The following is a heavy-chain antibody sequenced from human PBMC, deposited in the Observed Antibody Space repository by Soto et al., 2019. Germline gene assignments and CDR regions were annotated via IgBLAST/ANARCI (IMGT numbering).Heavy chain of an antibody. CDR1: GFTFSSYA. CDR3: AKDLWDNVVVPAAKNYFDY. J-gene: IGHJ4*02. D-gene: IGHD2-2*01. V-gene: IGHV3-23*01. Sequence: GGSLRLSCAASGFTFSSYAMSWVRQAPGKGLEWVSAISGSGGSTYYADSVKGRITISRGNSKNTLYLQMNSLRAEDTAVYYCAKDLWDNVVVPAAKNYFDYWGQGTLVTVAS. CDR2: ISGSGGST.